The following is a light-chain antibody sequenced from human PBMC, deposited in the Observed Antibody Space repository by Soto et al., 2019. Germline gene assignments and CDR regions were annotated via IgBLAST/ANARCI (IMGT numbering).Light chain of an antibody. Sequence: QSALTQPASVSGSPGQSITISCTGTSSDVGSYNLVSWYQQHPGKAPKLMVYEVNKWPSGVSNRFSGSESGNTASLTISELQAEDEADYYCCSYAFSNTLPIWVFGGGTKLTVL. V-gene: IGLV2-23*02. J-gene: IGLJ3*02. CDR1: SSDVGSYNL. CDR3: CSYAFSNTLPIWV. CDR2: EVN.